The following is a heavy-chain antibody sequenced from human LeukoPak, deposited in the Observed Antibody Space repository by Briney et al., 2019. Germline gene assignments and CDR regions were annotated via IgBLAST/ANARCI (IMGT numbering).Heavy chain of an antibody. CDR1: GYTFTGYY. V-gene: IGHV1-2*02. D-gene: IGHD2-15*01. CDR2: INPNSGGT. CDR3: ARALCSGGSCYHFDY. J-gene: IGHJ4*02. Sequence: ASVKVSCKASGYTFTGYYLQWVRQAPGQGLEWMGWINPNSGGTNYAQSFQGRVTMTRDTSISTAYMELSRLRSDDTAVYYCARALCSGGSCYHFDYWGQGTLVTVSS.